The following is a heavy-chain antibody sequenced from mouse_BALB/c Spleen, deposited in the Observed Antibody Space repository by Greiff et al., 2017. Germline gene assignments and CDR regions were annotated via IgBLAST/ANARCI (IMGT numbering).Heavy chain of an antibody. CDR1: GFNIKDTY. Sequence: EVKLMESGAELVKPGASVKLSCTASGFNIKDTYMHWVKQRPEQGLEWIGRIDPANGNTKYDPKFQGKATITADTSSNTAYLQLSSLTSEDTAVYYCARSGYDGSAMDYWGQGTSVTVSS. J-gene: IGHJ4*01. CDR3: ARSGYDGSAMDY. CDR2: IDPANGNT. D-gene: IGHD2-14*01. V-gene: IGHV14-3*02.